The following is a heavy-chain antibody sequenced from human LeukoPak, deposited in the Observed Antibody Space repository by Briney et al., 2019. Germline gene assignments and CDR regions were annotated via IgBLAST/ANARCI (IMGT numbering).Heavy chain of an antibody. CDR2: IIPILGIA. CDR1: GYSFSTYA. V-gene: IGHV1-69*04. CDR3: ASAISSGWQYWFDP. Sequence: GASVKVSCKASGYSFSTYAISWVRQAPGQGLEWMGRIIPILGIANYAQKFQGRVTITADKSTSTAYMELSSLRSEDTAVYYCASAISSGWQYWFDPWGQGTLVTVSS. J-gene: IGHJ5*02. D-gene: IGHD6-19*01.